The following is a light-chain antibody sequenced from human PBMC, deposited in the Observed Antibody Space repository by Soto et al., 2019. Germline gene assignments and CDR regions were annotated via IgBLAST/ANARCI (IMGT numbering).Light chain of an antibody. V-gene: IGLV1-40*01. CDR2: LNT. J-gene: IGLJ1*01. Sequence: QAVVTQPPSVSGVPGQRVTISCTGTSSNIGAGYDVHWYQRLPGTAPKLLIYLNTDRPSGVPDRFSGSKSGTSASLAITGLQAEDEADYFCQAYDTGLRGYVFGTGTKVTVL. CDR3: QAYDTGLRGYV. CDR1: SSNIGAGYD.